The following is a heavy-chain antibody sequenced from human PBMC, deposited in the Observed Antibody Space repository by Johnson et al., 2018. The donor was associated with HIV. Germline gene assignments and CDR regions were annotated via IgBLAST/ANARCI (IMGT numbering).Heavy chain of an antibody. CDR1: GFTFSTYA. D-gene: IGHD3-10*01. CDR3: ARGISRYYGSGSAPGDGAFDI. Sequence: QVQLVESGGGVVQPGRSLRLSCAASGFTFSTYAMHWVRQAPGKGLEWVTVISYDGSNKYYADSVKGRFTISRDTSKNTLYLQMNSLRAEDTAVYYCARGISRYYGSGSAPGDGAFDIWGQGTMVTVSS. J-gene: IGHJ3*02. V-gene: IGHV3-30*14. CDR2: ISYDGSNK.